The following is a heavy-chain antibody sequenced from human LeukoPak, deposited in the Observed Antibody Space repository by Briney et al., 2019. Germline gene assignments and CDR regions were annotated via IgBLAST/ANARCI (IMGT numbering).Heavy chain of an antibody. V-gene: IGHV1-2*06. D-gene: IGHD2-15*01. CDR2: INPNSGGT. CDR3: ARDQVVVRRNWFDP. CDR1: GYTFTGYY. J-gene: IGHJ5*02. Sequence: ASVKVSCKASGYTFTGYYMHWVRQAPGQGLEWMGRINPNSGGTNYAQKFQGRVTMTRDTSISTAYMELSRLRSDDTAVYYCARDQVVVRRNWFDPWGQGTLVTVSS.